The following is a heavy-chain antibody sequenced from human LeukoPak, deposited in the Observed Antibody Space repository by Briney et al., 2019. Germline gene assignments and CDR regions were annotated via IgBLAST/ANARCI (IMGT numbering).Heavy chain of an antibody. V-gene: IGHV3-23*01. CDR1: GFTFSSYA. Sequence: GESLKISCAASGFTFSSYAMSWVRQALGKGLEWVSAISGSGGSTYYADSVKGRFTISRDNSKNTLYLQMNSLRAEDTAVYYCAKGRDFWSGYQDAFDIWGQGTMVTVSS. CDR2: ISGSGGST. CDR3: AKGRDFWSGYQDAFDI. D-gene: IGHD3-3*01. J-gene: IGHJ3*02.